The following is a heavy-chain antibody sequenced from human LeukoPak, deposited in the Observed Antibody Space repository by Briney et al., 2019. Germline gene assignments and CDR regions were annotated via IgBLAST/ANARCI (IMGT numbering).Heavy chain of an antibody. Sequence: GGSLRLSCAASGFTFSSYSMNWVRQAPGKGLEWVSYISSSSSTIYYADSVKGRFTISRDNAKNSLYLQMNSLRAEDTAVYYCARDDNYYDSSAAFDIWGQGTMVTVSS. CDR3: ARDDNYYDSSAAFDI. CDR1: GFTFSSYS. J-gene: IGHJ3*02. D-gene: IGHD3-22*01. CDR2: ISSSSSTI. V-gene: IGHV3-48*04.